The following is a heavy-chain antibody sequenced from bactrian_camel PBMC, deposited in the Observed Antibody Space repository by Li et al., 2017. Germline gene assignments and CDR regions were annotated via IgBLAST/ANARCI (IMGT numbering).Heavy chain of an antibody. CDR2: IENDGST. D-gene: IGHD4*01. CDR1: GATYSDYC. J-gene: IGHJ6*01. Sequence: HVQLVESGGGTVQAGGSLGLSCAVSGATYSDYCMMWFRQAPGKEREGVAAIENDGSTSYAASVKGRFTISRDSAKNTMYLQMDSLKPEDTGVYYCVRDYKSGDYRDDFGYWGQGTQVTVS. CDR3: VRDYKSGDYRDDFGY. V-gene: IGHV3S57*01.